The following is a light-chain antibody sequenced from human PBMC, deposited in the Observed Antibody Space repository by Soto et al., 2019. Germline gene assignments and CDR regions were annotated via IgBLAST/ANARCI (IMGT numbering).Light chain of an antibody. CDR3: QQYNNWPPIT. Sequence: EIVLTQTPGILSLSPGERASLSCGAIQSISSSFLAWYQQKPGQAPRLLIYGASSRATGIPDRFSGSGSGTDFSLTISRLEPEDFAVYYCQQYNNWPPITFGQGRRLEI. J-gene: IGKJ5*01. V-gene: IGKV3-20*01. CDR2: GAS. CDR1: QSISSSF.